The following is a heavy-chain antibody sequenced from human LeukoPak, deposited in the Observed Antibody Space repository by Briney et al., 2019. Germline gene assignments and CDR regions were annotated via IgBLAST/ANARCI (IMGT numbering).Heavy chain of an antibody. J-gene: IGHJ5*02. CDR2: MNPHSGNT. D-gene: IGHD4-23*01. CDR3: ARGPNKSDGGNSGSAWFDP. Sequence: ASVKVSCKASGYTFTTYDINWVRQATGQGLEWMGWMNPHSGNTGYAQKFQGRVTMTRKTSISTAYMELSSLRSEDTAVYYCARGPNKSDGGNSGSAWFDPWGQGTLVTVSS. CDR1: GYTFTTYD. V-gene: IGHV1-8*01.